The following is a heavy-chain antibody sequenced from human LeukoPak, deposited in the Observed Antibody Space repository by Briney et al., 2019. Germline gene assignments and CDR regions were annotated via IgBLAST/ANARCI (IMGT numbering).Heavy chain of an antibody. D-gene: IGHD3-9*01. CDR1: GGSISSSNW. J-gene: IGHJ3*02. CDR2: IYHSGST. CDR3: ARDSQDILTGYYMAFDI. V-gene: IGHV4-4*02. Sequence: SETLSLTCAVSGGSISSSNWWSWVRQPPGKGLEWIGEIYHSGSTNYNPSLKSRVTISVDKSKNQFSLKLSSVTAADTAVYYCARDSQDILTGYYMAFDIWGQGTMVTVSS.